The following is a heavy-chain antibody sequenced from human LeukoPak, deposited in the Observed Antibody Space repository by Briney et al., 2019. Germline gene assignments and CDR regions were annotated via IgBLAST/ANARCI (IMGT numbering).Heavy chain of an antibody. CDR1: GGSISSSSYY. V-gene: IGHV4-39*01. J-gene: IGHJ6*03. CDR3: ARHPLAARLNYYYMDV. D-gene: IGHD6-6*01. CDR2: IFYSGST. Sequence: SETLSLTCTVSGGSISSSSYYWGWIRQPPGKGLGWIGSIFYSGSTYYNPSLKSRVTISVDTSKDQFSLKLSSVTAADTAVYYCARHPLAARLNYYYMDVWGKGTTVTVS.